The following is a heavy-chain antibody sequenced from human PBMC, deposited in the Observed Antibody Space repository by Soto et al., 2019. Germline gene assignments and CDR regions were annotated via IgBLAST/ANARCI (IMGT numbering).Heavy chain of an antibody. Sequence: GGSLRLSCAASGFTFSSYSMNWVRQAPGKGLEWVSSISSSSSYIYYADSVKGRFTISRDNAKNSLYLQMNSLRAEDTAVYYCARPEYGSGSFFDYWGQGTLVTVSS. CDR1: GFTFSSYS. D-gene: IGHD3-10*01. CDR2: ISSSSSYI. J-gene: IGHJ4*02. V-gene: IGHV3-21*01. CDR3: ARPEYGSGSFFDY.